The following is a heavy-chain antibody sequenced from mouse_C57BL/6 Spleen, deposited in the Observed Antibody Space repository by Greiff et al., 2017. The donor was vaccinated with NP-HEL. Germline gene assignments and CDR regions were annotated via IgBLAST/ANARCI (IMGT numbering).Heavy chain of an antibody. Sequence: QVQLQQPGAELVRPGSSVKLSCKASGYTFTSYWMHWVKQRPIQGLEWIGNIDPSDSETHYNQKFKDKATLTVDKSSSTAYMQLSSLTSEDSAVYYCARSNIQELRAWFAYWGQGTLVTVSA. CDR1: GYTFTSYW. CDR2: IDPSDSET. CDR3: ARSNIQELRAWFAY. V-gene: IGHV1-52*01. J-gene: IGHJ3*01. D-gene: IGHD1-1*01.